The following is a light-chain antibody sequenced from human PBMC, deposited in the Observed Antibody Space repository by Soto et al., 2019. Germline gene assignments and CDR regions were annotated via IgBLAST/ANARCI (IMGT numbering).Light chain of an antibody. CDR3: QQYNSYPRT. CDR1: QSISSW. CDR2: DAS. Sequence: DGQMIQSRTTLSASVRDRLTITCLASQSISSWLAWFQQKPGKAPKLLIYDASTRESGVPARFSGSGSGTEFTLTIRSLQPDDFATYYCQQYNSYPRTFGQGTKVDIK. V-gene: IGKV1-5*01. J-gene: IGKJ1*01.